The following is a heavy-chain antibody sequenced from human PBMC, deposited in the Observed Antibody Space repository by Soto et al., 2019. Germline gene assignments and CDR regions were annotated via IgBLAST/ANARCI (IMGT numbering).Heavy chain of an antibody. Sequence: SETLSLTCAVSGGSISRSNWWSWVRQPPGKGLEWIGEIYHSGSTNYNPSLKSRVTISVDKSKNQFSLKLSSVTAADTAVYYCATHARGYTYGLIDYWGQGTLVTVSS. CDR2: IYHSGST. CDR1: GGSISRSNW. D-gene: IGHD5-18*01. V-gene: IGHV4-4*02. CDR3: ATHARGYTYGLIDY. J-gene: IGHJ4*02.